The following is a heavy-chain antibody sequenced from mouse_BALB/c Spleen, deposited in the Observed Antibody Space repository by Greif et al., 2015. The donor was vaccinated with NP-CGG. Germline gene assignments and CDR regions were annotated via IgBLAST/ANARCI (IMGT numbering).Heavy chain of an antibody. D-gene: IGHD3-1*01. CDR1: GFSLTSYG. CDR2: IWAGGST. V-gene: IGHV2-9*02. Sequence: VMLVESGPGLVAPSQSLSITCTVSGFSLTSYGVHWVRQPPGKGLEWLGVIWAGGSTNYNSALMSRLSISKDNSKSXVFLKMNRLQTDDTAMYYCARYRAFYAMDYWGQGTSVTVSS. CDR3: ARYRAFYAMDY. J-gene: IGHJ4*01.